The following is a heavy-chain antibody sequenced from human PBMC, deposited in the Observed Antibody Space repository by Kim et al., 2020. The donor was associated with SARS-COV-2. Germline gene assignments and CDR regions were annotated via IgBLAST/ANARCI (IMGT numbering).Heavy chain of an antibody. CDR1: GFTFNTYS. CDR2: ITSNSIYI. D-gene: IGHD3-9*01. CDR3: ARDGYDVLTGYSNNYYAMDV. J-gene: IGHJ6*02. V-gene: IGHV3-21*01. Sequence: GGSLRLSCAASGFTFNTYSMNWVRQAPGKGLEWVSSITSNSIYIYYADSVKGRFAISRDNAKNSLYLQMHSLRAEDTAVYYCARDGYDVLTGYSNNYYAMDVWGQGTTVTVSS.